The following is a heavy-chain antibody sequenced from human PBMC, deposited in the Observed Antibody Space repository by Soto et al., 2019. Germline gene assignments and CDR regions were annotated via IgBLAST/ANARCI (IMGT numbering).Heavy chain of an antibody. CDR1: GFTVSSNY. J-gene: IGHJ4*02. CDR3: ARGGSEWFGESLLDY. D-gene: IGHD3-10*01. CDR2: IYSGGST. Sequence: GGSLRLSCAASGFTVSSNYMSWVRQAPGKGLEWVSVIYSGGSTYYADSVKGRFTISRDNSKNTLYLQMNSLRAEDTAVYYCARGGSEWFGESLLDYWGQGTLVTVSS. V-gene: IGHV3-53*01.